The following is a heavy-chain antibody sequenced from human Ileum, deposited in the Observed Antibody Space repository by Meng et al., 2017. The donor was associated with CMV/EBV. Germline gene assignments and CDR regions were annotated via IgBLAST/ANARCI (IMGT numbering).Heavy chain of an antibody. J-gene: IGHJ5*02. CDR2: VNPKTGGT. CDR3: ARDYRPFDP. CDR1: GYPFTAYY. V-gene: IGHV1-2*02. D-gene: IGHD3-16*02. Sequence: MASCKASGYPFTAYYLHWVRQAPGQGLEWMGWVNPKTGGTDYAQKFQDRISITTNTSITTMYMDLNSLTFDDTAVYYCARDYRPFDPWGQGTLVTVSS.